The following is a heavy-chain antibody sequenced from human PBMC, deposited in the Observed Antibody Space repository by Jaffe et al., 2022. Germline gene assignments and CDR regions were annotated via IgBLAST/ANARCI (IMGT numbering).Heavy chain of an antibody. CDR3: AKPAFPLPKWVYFDY. J-gene: IGHJ4*02. D-gene: IGHD1-26*01. Sequence: QVQLVESGGGVVQPGRSLRLSCAASGFTFSSYGMHWVRQAPGKGLEWVAVISYDGSNKYYADSVKGRFTISRDNSKNTLYLQMNSLRAEDTAVYYCAKPAFPLPKWVYFDYWGQGTLVTVSS. V-gene: IGHV3-30*18. CDR1: GFTFSSYG. CDR2: ISYDGSNK.